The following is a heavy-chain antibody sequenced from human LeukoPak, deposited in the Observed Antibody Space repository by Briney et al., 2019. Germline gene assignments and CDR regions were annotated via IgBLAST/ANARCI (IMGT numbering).Heavy chain of an antibody. V-gene: IGHV3-9*01. CDR2: ISWNSGSI. CDR3: ARFDSGWSMLL. J-gene: IGHJ4*02. Sequence: GRSLRLSCAASGFTFDDYAMHWVRQAPGKGLEWVSGISWNSGSIGYVDSVKGRFTISRDNAKNSLYLQMNSLRAEDTAVYYCARFDSGWSMLLWGQGTLVTVSS. D-gene: IGHD6-19*01. CDR1: GFTFDDYA.